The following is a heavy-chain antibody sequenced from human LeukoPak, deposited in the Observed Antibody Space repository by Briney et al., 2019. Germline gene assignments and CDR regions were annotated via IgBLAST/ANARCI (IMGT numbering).Heavy chain of an antibody. CDR1: GASISSHY. CDR3: YVESEYGDYDY. D-gene: IGHD4-17*01. CDR2: IYHSGST. Sequence: PSETLSLTCIVSGASISSHYWSWMRQPPGKGLEWIGYIYHSGSTKYNPSLKSRVAISVDTSKNQFSLKLRSMTAADTAIYYCYVESEYGDYDYWGRGTLVAVSS. J-gene: IGHJ4*02. V-gene: IGHV4-59*11.